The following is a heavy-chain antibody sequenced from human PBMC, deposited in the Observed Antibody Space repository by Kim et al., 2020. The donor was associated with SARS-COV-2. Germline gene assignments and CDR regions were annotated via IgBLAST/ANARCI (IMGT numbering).Heavy chain of an antibody. CDR2: IYYSGST. J-gene: IGHJ3*02. CDR3: ARLGSFLGTFDI. Sequence: SETLSLTCTVSGGSISSSSYYWGWIRQPPGKGLEWIGSIYYSGSTYYNPSLKSRVTISVDTSKNQFSLKLSSVTAADTAVYYCARLGSFLGTFDIWGQGTMVTVSS. D-gene: IGHD3-3*01. V-gene: IGHV4-39*01. CDR1: GGSISSSSYY.